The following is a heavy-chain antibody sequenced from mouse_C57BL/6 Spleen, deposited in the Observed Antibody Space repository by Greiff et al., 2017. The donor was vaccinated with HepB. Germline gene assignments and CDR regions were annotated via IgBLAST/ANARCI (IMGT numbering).Heavy chain of an antibody. CDR3: TRIYYYGSSPYWYFDV. CDR1: GFTFSNYW. D-gene: IGHD1-1*01. CDR2: IRLKSDNYAT. V-gene: IGHV6-3*01. J-gene: IGHJ1*03. Sequence: EVKVVESGGGLVQPGGSMKLSCVASGFTFSNYWMNWVRQSPEKGLEWVAQIRLKSDNYATHYAESVKGRFTISRDDSKSSVYLQMNNLRAEDTGIYYCTRIYYYGSSPYWYFDVWGTGTTVTVSS.